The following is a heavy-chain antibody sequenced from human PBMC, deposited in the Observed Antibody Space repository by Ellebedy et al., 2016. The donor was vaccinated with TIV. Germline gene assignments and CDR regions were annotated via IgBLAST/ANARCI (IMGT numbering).Heavy chain of an antibody. CDR3: AKSRGLYYYYYYGMDV. CDR1: GFTFEDYP. CDR2: ISWDGGDR. V-gene: IGHV3-43*01. D-gene: IGHD3-10*01. J-gene: IGHJ6*02. Sequence: PGGSLRLSCTVSGFTFEDYPMHWVRQPPGKGLEWVSLISWDGGDRKYADSVRGRFTISRDNSRNSLFLQMDNLTTDDTALYYCAKSRGLYYYYYYGMDVWGQGTTVTVSS.